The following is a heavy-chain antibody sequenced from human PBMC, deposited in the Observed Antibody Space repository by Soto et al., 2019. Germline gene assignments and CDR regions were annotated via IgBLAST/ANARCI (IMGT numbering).Heavy chain of an antibody. CDR3: ARLRGRYDFWSGYLIFDF. CDR2: IDPSDSYT. Sequence: DSMRNWWRGSECSCASYWISLVRQMPGKGLEWMGRIDPSDSYTNYSPSFQGHVTISADKSISTAYLQWSSLKASDTAMYYCARLRGRYDFWSGYLIFDFWGQGTLVTVSS. J-gene: IGHJ4*02. D-gene: IGHD3-3*01. CDR1: ECSCASYW. V-gene: IGHV5-10-1*01.